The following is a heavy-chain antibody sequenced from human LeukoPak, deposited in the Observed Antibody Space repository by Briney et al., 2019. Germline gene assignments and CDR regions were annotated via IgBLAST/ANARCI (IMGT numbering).Heavy chain of an antibody. D-gene: IGHD5-12*01. CDR3: AKARGYSGYELQFDY. Sequence: PGGSLRLSCAASGFTFSSYAMSWVRQAPGKGLEWVSAIRGSGGSTYYADSVKGRFTISRDNSKNTLYLQMNSLRAEDTAVYYCAKARGYSGYELQFDYWGQGTLVTVSS. CDR2: IRGSGGST. V-gene: IGHV3-23*01. CDR1: GFTFSSYA. J-gene: IGHJ4*02.